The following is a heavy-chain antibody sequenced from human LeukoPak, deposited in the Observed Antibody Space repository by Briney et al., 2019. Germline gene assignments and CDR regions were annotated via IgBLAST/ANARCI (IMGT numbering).Heavy chain of an antibody. CDR2: IYYSGST. V-gene: IGHV4-30-4*01. D-gene: IGHD3-10*01. Sequence: SQTLSLTCTVSGGSISSGDYYWSWIRQPPGKGLEWIGYIYYSGSTYYNPSLKSRVTISVDTSKNQFSLKLSSVTAADTAVYYCAREGYGSGSYPNWFDPGGQGTLVTVSS. CDR3: AREGYGSGSYPNWFDP. J-gene: IGHJ5*02. CDR1: GGSISSGDYY.